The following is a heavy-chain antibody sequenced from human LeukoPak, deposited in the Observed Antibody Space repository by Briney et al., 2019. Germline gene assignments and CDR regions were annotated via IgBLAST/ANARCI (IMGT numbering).Heavy chain of an antibody. J-gene: IGHJ4*02. V-gene: IGHV3-23*01. CDR2: ISGSGGST. CDR1: GFTFSSYA. D-gene: IGHD5-12*01. Sequence: PGGSLRLSCAASGFTFSSYAMSWVRQAPGKGLEWVSAISGSGGSTYYADSVKGRFTIPRDNSKNTLYLQMNSLRAEDTAVYYCAQHIVAISARIDYWGQGTLVTVSS. CDR3: AQHIVAISARIDY.